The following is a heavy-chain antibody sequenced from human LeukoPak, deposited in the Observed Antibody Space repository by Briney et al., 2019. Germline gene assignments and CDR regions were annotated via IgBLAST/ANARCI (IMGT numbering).Heavy chain of an antibody. CDR2: IYYSGKT. J-gene: IGHJ4*02. V-gene: IGHV4-59*08. D-gene: IGHD6-13*01. CDR3: ARHSGSSWSYFDH. Sequence: SETLSLTCTVSGGSISSYYWSWIRQPPGKGLEWIGYIYYSGKTKYNPSLKSRVTTSEGTSKNQFSLTLSSVTAADTAMYYCARHSGSSWSYFDHWGQGILVTVSS. CDR1: GGSISSYY.